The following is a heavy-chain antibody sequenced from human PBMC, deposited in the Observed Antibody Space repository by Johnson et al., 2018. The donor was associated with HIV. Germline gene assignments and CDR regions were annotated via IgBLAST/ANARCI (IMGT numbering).Heavy chain of an antibody. CDR3: TTPRPNWGWNAFDI. J-gene: IGHJ3*02. CDR2: ISGSGGST. D-gene: IGHD7-27*01. CDR1: GFTFSSYA. V-gene: IGHV3-23*04. Sequence: VQLVESGGGLVQPGGSLRLSCAASGFTFSSYAMSWVRQAPGKGLEWVSAISGSGGSTYYADSVKGRFTISRDDSKNTLYLQMNSLKTEDTAVYYCTTPRPNWGWNAFDIWGQGTMVTVSS.